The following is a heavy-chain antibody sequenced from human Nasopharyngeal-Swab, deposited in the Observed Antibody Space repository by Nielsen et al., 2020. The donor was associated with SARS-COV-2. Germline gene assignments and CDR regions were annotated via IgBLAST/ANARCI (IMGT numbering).Heavy chain of an antibody. D-gene: IGHD1-26*01. V-gene: IGHV4-39*07. CDR1: GGSISSSSYY. J-gene: IGHJ4*02. CDR3: ARVIVGADYFDY. Sequence: SETLSLTCTVSGGSISSSSYYWGWIRRPPGKGLEWIGSIYYSGSTYYNPSLKSRVTISVDTSKNQFSLKLSSVTAADTAVYYCARVIVGADYFDYWGQGTLVTVSS. CDR2: IYYSGST.